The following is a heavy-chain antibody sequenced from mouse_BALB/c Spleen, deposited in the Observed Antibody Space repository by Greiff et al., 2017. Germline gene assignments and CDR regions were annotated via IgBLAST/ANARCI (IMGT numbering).Heavy chain of an antibody. CDR1: GYTFTSYW. CDR3: AREGGSTMITTNYAMDY. V-gene: IGHV1S81*02. Sequence: VQLQQPGAELVKPGASVKLSCKASGYTFTSYWMHWVKQRPGQGLEWIGEINPSNGRTNYNEKFKSKATLTVDKSSSTAYMQLSSLTSEDSAVYYCAREGGSTMITTNYAMDYWGQGTSVTVSS. CDR2: INPSNGRT. D-gene: IGHD2-4*01. J-gene: IGHJ4*01.